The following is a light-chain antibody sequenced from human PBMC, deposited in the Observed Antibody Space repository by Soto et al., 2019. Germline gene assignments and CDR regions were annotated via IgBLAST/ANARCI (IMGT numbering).Light chain of an antibody. Sequence: QSVLTQPPSASGTPGQRVTLSCSGSSSNIGSNYVYWYQQLPGTAPKLLIYSNNQRPSGVPDRFSGCKSGTSASLDIIGLRSEDEADYYCAAWDDSLSGHYVFGTGTKLTVL. CDR2: SNN. V-gene: IGLV1-47*02. CDR1: SSNIGSNY. CDR3: AAWDDSLSGHYV. J-gene: IGLJ1*01.